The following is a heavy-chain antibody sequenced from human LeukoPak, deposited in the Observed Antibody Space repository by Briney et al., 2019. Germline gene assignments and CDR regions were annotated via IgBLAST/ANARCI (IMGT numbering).Heavy chain of an antibody. CDR1: GFTFSSYA. Sequence: GGSLRLSCAASGFTFSSYAMSWVRQAPGKGLEWVSAISGSGGSTYYADSVKGRFTISRDNSKNTLYLQMNSLRAEDTAVYYCAKDFVLAYSSGWYGGYWGQGTLVAVSS. D-gene: IGHD6-19*01. V-gene: IGHV3-23*01. CDR2: ISGSGGST. J-gene: IGHJ4*02. CDR3: AKDFVLAYSSGWYGGY.